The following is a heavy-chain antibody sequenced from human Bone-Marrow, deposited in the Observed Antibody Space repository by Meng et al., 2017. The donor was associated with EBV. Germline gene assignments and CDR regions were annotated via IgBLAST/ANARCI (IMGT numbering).Heavy chain of an antibody. CDR3: ARDSGYYDSSGYYDY. J-gene: IGHJ4*02. Sequence: VRLVGLGGGLVKPGGSLSLSFAASGFTFSSYSMNWVRQAPGKGLEWVSSISSSSSYIYYADSVKGRFTISRDNAKNSLYLQMNSLRAEDTAVYYCARDSGYYDSSGYYDYWGQGTLVTVSS. CDR2: ISSSSSYI. V-gene: IGHV3-21*01. D-gene: IGHD3-22*01. CDR1: GFTFSSYS.